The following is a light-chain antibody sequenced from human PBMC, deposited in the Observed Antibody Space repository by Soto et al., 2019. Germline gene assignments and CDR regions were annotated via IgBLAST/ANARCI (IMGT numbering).Light chain of an antibody. CDR1: SSDVGSDYNY. Sequence: LTQPASVSGSPGQSIAISCTGTSSDVGSDYNYVSWYQQHPGKAPKLMVYDVSTRPSGVSNRFSGSKSGTTASLTISGLQAEDEADYYYCSYTSISTYVFGTGTKVTVL. V-gene: IGLV2-14*03. CDR2: DVS. J-gene: IGLJ1*01. CDR3: CSYTSISTYV.